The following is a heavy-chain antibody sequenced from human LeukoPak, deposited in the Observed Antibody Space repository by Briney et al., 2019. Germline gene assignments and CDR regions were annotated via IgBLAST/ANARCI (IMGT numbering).Heavy chain of an antibody. CDR3: AKDRFEWELSWFDP. J-gene: IGHJ5*02. CDR2: ISYDGSKK. V-gene: IGHV3-30*18. D-gene: IGHD1-26*01. CDR1: GLTFSSYG. Sequence: GRSLRLSCAASGLTFSSYGMHWVRQAPGKGLEWVAVISYDGSKKYYADSVKGRFTISRDNSKNTLYLQMNSLRAEDTAVYYCAKDRFEWELSWFDPWGQGTLVTVSS.